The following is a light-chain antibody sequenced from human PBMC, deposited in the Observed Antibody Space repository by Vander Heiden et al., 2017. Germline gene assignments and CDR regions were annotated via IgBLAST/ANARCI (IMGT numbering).Light chain of an antibody. CDR1: QDISNY. V-gene: IGKV1-33*01. CDR2: DAS. Sequence: DIQMTHSPSSLSASVGDRVTITCQASQDISNYLNWYQQKPGKAPKLLIYDASNLETGVPSRFSGSGAGTDFTFPISSLQPEDIATYYCQQYDNLPPYTFGQGTKLEIK. J-gene: IGKJ2*01. CDR3: QQYDNLPPYT.